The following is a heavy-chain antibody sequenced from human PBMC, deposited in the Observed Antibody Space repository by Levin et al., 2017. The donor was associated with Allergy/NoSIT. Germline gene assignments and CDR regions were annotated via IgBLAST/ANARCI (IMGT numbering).Heavy chain of an antibody. CDR3: ARGGVVELPQPLSQYYFDY. J-gene: IGHJ4*02. Sequence: SQTLSLTCAVYGGSFSGYYWSWIRPPPGKGLEWIGEINHSGSTNYNPSLKSRVTISVDTSKNQFSLKLSSVTAADTAVYYCARGGVVELPQPLSQYYFDYWGQGTLVTVSS. CDR2: INHSGST. V-gene: IGHV4-34*01. CDR1: GGSFSGYY. D-gene: IGHD3-16*02.